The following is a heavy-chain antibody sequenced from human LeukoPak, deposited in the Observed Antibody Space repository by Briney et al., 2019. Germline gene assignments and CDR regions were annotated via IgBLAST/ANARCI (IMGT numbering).Heavy chain of an antibody. CDR1: GYTFTGYY. J-gene: IGHJ4*02. D-gene: IGHD6-19*01. CDR3: AREFGIAVAGTGNY. CDR2: INPNSGGT. V-gene: IGHV1-2*02. Sequence: ASVKVSCKASGYTFTGYYMHWVRQAPGQGFEWMGWINPNSGGTNYAQKFQGRVTMTRDTSISTAYMELSRLRSDDTAVYYCAREFGIAVAGTGNYWGQGTLVTVSS.